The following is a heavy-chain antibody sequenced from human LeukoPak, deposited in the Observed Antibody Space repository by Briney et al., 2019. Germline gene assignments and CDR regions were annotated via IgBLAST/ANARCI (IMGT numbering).Heavy chain of an antibody. D-gene: IGHD3-9*01. Sequence: GGSLRLSCAASGFTVSSNYMSWVRQAPGKGLEWVSVIYSGGSTYYADSVKGRFTISRDNSKNTLYLQMNSLRAEDTAVYYCARSSVGRYFDWLLSWFDPWGQGTLVTVSS. CDR3: ARSSVGRYFDWLLSWFDP. V-gene: IGHV3-66*01. CDR2: IYSGGST. J-gene: IGHJ5*02. CDR1: GFTVSSNY.